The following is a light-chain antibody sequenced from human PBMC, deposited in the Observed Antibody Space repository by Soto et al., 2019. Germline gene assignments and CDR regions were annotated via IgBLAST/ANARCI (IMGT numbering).Light chain of an antibody. CDR2: GAS. V-gene: IGKV3-20*01. CDR3: QQYGDSPRT. Sequence: EIVLTQSPGTLSLSPGERATLSCRASQSVSSSYLAWYQQKPGQAPRLLIYGASSRATGIPDRFSGSGSGTDFNLTISRLEPEDCAVYYCQQYGDSPRTFGQGTKVEIK. J-gene: IGKJ1*01. CDR1: QSVSSSY.